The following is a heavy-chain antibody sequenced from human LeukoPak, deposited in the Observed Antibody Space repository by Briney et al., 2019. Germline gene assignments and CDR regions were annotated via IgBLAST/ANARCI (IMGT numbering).Heavy chain of an antibody. Sequence: GASVKVSCKASGYTFTSYGISWVRQAPGQGLEWMGWISAYNGNTNYAQKLQGRVTMTTDTSTSTAYMELRSLRSDDTAVYYCARDPKPIEYSSSSLAHWFDPWGQGTLVTVSS. V-gene: IGHV1-18*01. CDR1: GYTFTSYG. J-gene: IGHJ5*02. CDR2: ISAYNGNT. CDR3: ARDPKPIEYSSSSLAHWFDP. D-gene: IGHD6-6*01.